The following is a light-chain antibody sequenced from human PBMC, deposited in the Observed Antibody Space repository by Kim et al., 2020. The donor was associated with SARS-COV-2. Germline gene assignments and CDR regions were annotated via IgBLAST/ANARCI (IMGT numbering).Light chain of an antibody. J-gene: IGKJ4*01. V-gene: IGKV3-11*01. CDR1: QSISSF. CDR2: DAT. Sequence: LSPGERATLSCRASQSISSFLAWYQQKPGQAPRLRIHDATNRATGIPARFSGSGSGTDFTLTISSLEPEDFAVYYCQQRDSWPLTFGGGTKVDIK. CDR3: QQRDSWPLT.